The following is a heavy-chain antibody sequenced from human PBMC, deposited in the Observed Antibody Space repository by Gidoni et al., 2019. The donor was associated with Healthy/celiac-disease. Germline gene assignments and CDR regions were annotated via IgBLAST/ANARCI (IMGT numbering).Heavy chain of an antibody. Sequence: QVQLVQSGAEVKKPGASVKVSCKASGYTFTSYDINWVRQATGQGLEWMGWMNPNSGNTGYAQKFQGRVTMTRNTSRSTAYMELSSLRSEDTAVYYCARLGYCSGGSCHDAFDIWGQGTMVTVSS. CDR3: ARLGYCSGGSCHDAFDI. CDR1: GYTFTSYD. D-gene: IGHD2-15*01. V-gene: IGHV1-8*01. J-gene: IGHJ3*02. CDR2: MNPNSGNT.